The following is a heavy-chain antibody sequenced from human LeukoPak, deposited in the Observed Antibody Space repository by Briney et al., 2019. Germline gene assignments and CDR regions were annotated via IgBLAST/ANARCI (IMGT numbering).Heavy chain of an antibody. CDR2: IYSGGST. CDR3: ARVRLDSSERNLDAFEN. CDR1: GFTVSRNY. J-gene: IGHJ3*02. V-gene: IGHV3-53*01. D-gene: IGHD1-14*01. Sequence: PGGSLRLSCAASGFTVSRNYMSWDRQAPGKGLEWVSSIYSGGSTYYADSVKGRFTISRDNSKNTVYLQMNSLRAEDTAVYFCARVRLDSSERNLDAFENWGQGTMVTVSS.